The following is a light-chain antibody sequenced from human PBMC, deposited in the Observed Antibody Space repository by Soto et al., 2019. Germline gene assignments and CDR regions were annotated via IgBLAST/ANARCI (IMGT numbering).Light chain of an antibody. J-gene: IGKJ1*01. Sequence: EIVMTQSPATLSVSQGERATLSCRASQSVSSNLAWYQQKPGQAPRLLIYDSSTRATGFPDRFSGSGSGTDFTLTIIRLEPEDFAVYYCQQYDISPWTFGQGTKVDI. CDR1: QSVSSN. CDR3: QQYDISPWT. V-gene: IGKV3D-15*01. CDR2: DSS.